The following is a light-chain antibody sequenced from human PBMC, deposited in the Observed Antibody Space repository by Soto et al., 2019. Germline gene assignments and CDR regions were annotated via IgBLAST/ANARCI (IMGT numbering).Light chain of an antibody. CDR3: QSYATSLSGSGV. CDR2: ATS. J-gene: IGLJ1*01. CDR1: SSNIWAGYD. V-gene: IGLV1-40*01. Sequence: QSVLTQPPSVSGAPGQRVTISCTGSSSNIWAGYDVHWYQQRPGAAPRLLIFATSDRPSGVPDRFSGSRSGTSASLTIAGLQAEDEADYYCQSYATSLSGSGVFGTGTKVTVL.